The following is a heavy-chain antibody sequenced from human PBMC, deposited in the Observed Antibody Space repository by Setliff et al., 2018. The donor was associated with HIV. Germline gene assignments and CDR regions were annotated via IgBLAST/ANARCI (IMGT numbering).Heavy chain of an antibody. CDR2: ITSNLNY. CDR1: GFSFSRYT. Sequence: GSLRLSCVASGFSFSRYTMMWVRQTPGKGLEWVSSITSNLNYKYADSVKCRFTISRDNTKNSLYLQMNSLRAEDTAGYYCAICLLTGEIDYWGQGTLGSV. V-gene: IGHV3-21*01. J-gene: IGHJ4*02. CDR3: AICLLTGEIDY. D-gene: IGHD3-9*01.